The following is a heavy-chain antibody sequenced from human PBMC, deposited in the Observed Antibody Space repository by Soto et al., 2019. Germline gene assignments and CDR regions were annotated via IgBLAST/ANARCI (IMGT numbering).Heavy chain of an antibody. D-gene: IGHD3-16*02. CDR2: IHRDDGTV. Sequence: GGSLRLSCAASGFTFSSYSMNWVRQAPGKGLEWISYIHRDDGTVYYADSVKGRFTISRDNAKNSLYLQMTSLRAEDTAVYYCARDPIGFFDYWGQGTLVTVSS. CDR1: GFTFSSYS. CDR3: ARDPIGFFDY. V-gene: IGHV3-48*04. J-gene: IGHJ4*02.